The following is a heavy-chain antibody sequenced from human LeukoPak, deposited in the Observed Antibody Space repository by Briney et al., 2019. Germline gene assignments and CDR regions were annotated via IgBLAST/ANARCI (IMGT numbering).Heavy chain of an antibody. J-gene: IGHJ3*02. CDR1: GGSISSGIYY. Sequence: SETLSLTCSVSGGSISSGIYYWSWIRQPAGKGLEWIGRIYTSGSTNYNPSLKSRVTISLDTSKNQFSLKLNSVTAADTAVYYCAKDHDSSAYSAFDIWGQGTLVTVSS. V-gene: IGHV4-61*02. CDR3: AKDHDSSAYSAFDI. D-gene: IGHD3-22*01. CDR2: IYTSGST.